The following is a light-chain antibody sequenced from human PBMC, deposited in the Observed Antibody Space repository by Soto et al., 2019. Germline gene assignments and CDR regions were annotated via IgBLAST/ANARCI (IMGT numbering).Light chain of an antibody. Sequence: QSALTQPASVSGSPGQSITISCTGTSSDVGGYDHVSWYQQHPGKAPKLIIYDVTVRPSGISRRFSGSKSDNTASLAVSGLQPEDEADYYCSSYTNKGTLLFGGGTKLTVL. J-gene: IGLJ3*02. CDR3: SSYTNKGTLL. CDR2: DVT. CDR1: SSDVGGYDH. V-gene: IGLV2-14*03.